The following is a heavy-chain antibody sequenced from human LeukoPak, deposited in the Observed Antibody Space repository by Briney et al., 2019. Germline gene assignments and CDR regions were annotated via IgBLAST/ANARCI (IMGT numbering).Heavy chain of an antibody. Sequence: GGSLRLSCAASGFTFSSYWMSWVRQAPGKGLEWVSVIYSGGSTYYADSVKGRFTISRDNSKNTLYLQMNSLRAEDTAVYYCARDGGWLQFFDYWGQGTLVTVSS. CDR3: ARDGGWLQFFDY. J-gene: IGHJ4*02. CDR1: GFTFSSYW. V-gene: IGHV3-53*01. CDR2: IYSGGST. D-gene: IGHD5-24*01.